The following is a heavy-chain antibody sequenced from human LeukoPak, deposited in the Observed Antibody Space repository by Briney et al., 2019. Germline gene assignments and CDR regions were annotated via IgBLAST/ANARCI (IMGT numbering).Heavy chain of an antibody. V-gene: IGHV3-15*01. CDR2: IKSKTDGGTT. CDR3: TTGSVVTTIPRGY. D-gene: IGHD2-21*02. CDR1: GFTFSNAW. J-gene: IGHJ4*02. Sequence: GGSLRLSCAVSGFTFSNAWMSWVRQAPGKGLEWVGRIKSKTDGGTTDYAAPVKGRFTISRDDSKNTLYLHTNSLRTEDTAVYYCTTGSVVTTIPRGYWGQGTLVTVSS.